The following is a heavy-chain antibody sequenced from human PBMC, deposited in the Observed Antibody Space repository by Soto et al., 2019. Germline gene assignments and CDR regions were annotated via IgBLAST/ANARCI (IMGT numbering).Heavy chain of an antibody. CDR3: ASTPMSYCSGGSCYPYGMDV. Sequence: GSLRVSCAASGFTFSSYSMNWVRQAPGKGLEWVSYISSSSSTIYYADSVKGRFTISRDNAKNSLYLQMNSLRDEDTAVYYCASTPMSYCSGGSCYPYGMDVWGQGTTVTVSS. D-gene: IGHD2-15*01. V-gene: IGHV3-48*02. J-gene: IGHJ6*02. CDR2: ISSSSSTI. CDR1: GFTFSSYS.